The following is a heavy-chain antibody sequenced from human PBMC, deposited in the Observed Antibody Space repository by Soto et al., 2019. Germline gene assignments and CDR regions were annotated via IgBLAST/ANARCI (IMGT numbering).Heavy chain of an antibody. D-gene: IGHD3-9*01. CDR2: ISGSGGST. J-gene: IGHJ6*02. Sequence: PGGSLRLSCAASGFTFISYAMSWVRQAPVKGLEWVSAISGSGGSTYYADSVKGRFTISRDNSKNTLYLQMNSLRAEDTAVYYCANTAGDILTGYYISYYYGLDVWGQGTTVTVSS. CDR3: ANTAGDILTGYYISYYYGLDV. V-gene: IGHV3-23*01. CDR1: GFTFISYA.